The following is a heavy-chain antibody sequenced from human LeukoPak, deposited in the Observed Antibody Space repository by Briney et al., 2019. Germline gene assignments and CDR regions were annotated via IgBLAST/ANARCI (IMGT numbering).Heavy chain of an antibody. V-gene: IGHV3-30-3*01. CDR1: GFTFNTYA. J-gene: IGHJ4*02. D-gene: IGHD4-11*01. Sequence: GGSLRLSCVASGFTFNTYAMHWVRQTPGKGLEWVALTSFDETNKQYADSVKGRFTISRDNSKNTLYLQMNSLRAEDTAVYYCARGSSYYSNYYFDSWGQGTLVTVSS. CDR3: ARGSSYYSNYYFDS. CDR2: TSFDETNK.